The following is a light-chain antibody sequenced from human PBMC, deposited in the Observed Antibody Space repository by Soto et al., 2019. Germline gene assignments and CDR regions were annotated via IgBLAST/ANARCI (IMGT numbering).Light chain of an antibody. CDR2: EVS. Sequence: QSALTQPASVSGSPGQSMTISCTGTSSDVGNYIYVSWFQHHPGKAPKLMIYEVSNRPSGVSNRFSASKSGNTASLTISGLQAEDEADYYCSSYTSNNTPFVFGTGTKVTVL. CDR1: SSDVGNYIY. V-gene: IGLV2-14*01. CDR3: SSYTSNNTPFV. J-gene: IGLJ1*01.